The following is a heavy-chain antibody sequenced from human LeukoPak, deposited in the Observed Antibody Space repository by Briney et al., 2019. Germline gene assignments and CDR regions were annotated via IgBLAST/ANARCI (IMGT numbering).Heavy chain of an antibody. CDR1: GYTFTSYD. V-gene: IGHV1-2*02. CDR2: MNPNSGGT. Sequence: ASVKVSCKASGYTFTSYDINWVRQATGQGLEWMGWMNPNSGGTNYAQKFQGRVTMTRDTSISTAYMELSRLRSDDTAVYYCARDLIAAAGTWGQGTLVTVSS. CDR3: ARDLIAAAGT. D-gene: IGHD6-13*01. J-gene: IGHJ5*02.